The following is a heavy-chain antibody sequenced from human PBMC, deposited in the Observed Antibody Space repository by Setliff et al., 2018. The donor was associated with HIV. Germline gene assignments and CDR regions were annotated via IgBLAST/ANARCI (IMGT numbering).Heavy chain of an antibody. V-gene: IGHV4-30-4*08. J-gene: IGHJ4*02. CDR1: GGSISNGDHY. Sequence: KPSETLSLTCTVSGGSISNGDHYWAWIRQSPGKGLEWIGYIYHTGDTYYRSSLESRVTISVDTSNNQFSLRLKSVTAADTAVYFCAQMSISASVYFAYWGQGTLVTVSS. CDR2: IYHTGDT. CDR3: AQMSISASVYFAY. D-gene: IGHD2-21*01.